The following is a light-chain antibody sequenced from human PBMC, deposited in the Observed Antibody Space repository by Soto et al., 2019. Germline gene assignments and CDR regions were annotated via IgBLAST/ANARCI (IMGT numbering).Light chain of an antibody. V-gene: IGLV1-47*02. CDR2: SHN. J-gene: IGLJ3*02. CDR1: TSNIGTFY. CDR3: QSYDISLGGSGV. Sequence: QSVLTQPPSASSTPGQTVTISCSGSTSNIGTFYVYWYQHLPGAAPKLLISSHNNRPSGVPDRFFGSKSGTSASLTIIGLQAEDEADYYCQSYDISLGGSGVFGGGTKVTVL.